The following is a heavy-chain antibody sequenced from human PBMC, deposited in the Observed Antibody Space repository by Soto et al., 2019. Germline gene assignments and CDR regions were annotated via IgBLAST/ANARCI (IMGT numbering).Heavy chain of an antibody. CDR1: GFTVSGNY. D-gene: IGHD3-22*01. CDR2: IYSGGST. J-gene: IGHJ1*01. CDR3: ARADDSSGYYPFQH. V-gene: IGHV3-53*01. Sequence: GGSLRLSCAASGFTVSGNYMSWVRQSPGKGLEWVSVIYSGGSTYYADSVKGRFTISRDNSKNTLYLQMNSLRAEDTAVYYCARADDSSGYYPFQHWGQGTLVTVSS.